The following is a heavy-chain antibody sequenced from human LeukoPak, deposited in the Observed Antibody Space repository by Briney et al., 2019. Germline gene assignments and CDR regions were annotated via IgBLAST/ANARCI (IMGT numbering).Heavy chain of an antibody. Sequence: SETLSLTCTVSGGSISSYYWSWIRQPAGKGLEWIGRIYTSGSTNYNPSLKSRVTISVDTSKNQFSLKPSSVPAAATAVYYCARGYDFPWFAPWGQGTLVTVSS. CDR3: ARGYDFPWFAP. J-gene: IGHJ5*02. D-gene: IGHD3-3*01. CDR2: IYTSGST. V-gene: IGHV4-4*07. CDR1: GGSISSYY.